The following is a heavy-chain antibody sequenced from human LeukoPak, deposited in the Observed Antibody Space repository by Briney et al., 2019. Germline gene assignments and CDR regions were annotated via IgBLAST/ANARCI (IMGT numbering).Heavy chain of an antibody. CDR2: IIPIFGTT. D-gene: IGHD1-14*01. V-gene: IGHV1-69*13. CDR1: GDTFNRYS. Sequence: ASVEVSCKASGDTFNRYSFDWVRQAPGQGLEWMGGIIPIFGTTNYAQKFQGRITITADDSTSTAYMELSSLRSEDTAVYYCASGSGAWYKEFDYWGQGTLVTVSS. J-gene: IGHJ4*02. CDR3: ASGSGAWYKEFDY.